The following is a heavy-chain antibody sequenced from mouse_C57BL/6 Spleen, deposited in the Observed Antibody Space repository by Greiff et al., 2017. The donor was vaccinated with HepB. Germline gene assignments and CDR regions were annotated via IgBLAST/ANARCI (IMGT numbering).Heavy chain of an antibody. CDR1: GYAFSSSW. Sequence: QVQLQQSGPELVKPGASVKISCKASGYAFSSSWMNWVKQRPGKGLEWIGRIYPGDGDTNYNGKFKGKATLTADKSSSTAYMQLSSLTSEDSAVYFCARDSNYGDWYFDVWGTGTTVTVSS. D-gene: IGHD2-5*01. CDR3: ARDSNYGDWYFDV. J-gene: IGHJ1*03. CDR2: IYPGDGDT. V-gene: IGHV1-82*01.